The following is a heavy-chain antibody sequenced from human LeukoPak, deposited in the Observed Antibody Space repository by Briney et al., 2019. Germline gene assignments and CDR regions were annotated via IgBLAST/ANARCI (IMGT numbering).Heavy chain of an antibody. J-gene: IGHJ4*02. CDR2: ISGGAVST. CDR3: ARGPILTGYTQFDY. V-gene: IGHV3-23*01. CDR1: GFTFSNYG. Sequence: GGSLRLSCAASGFTFSNYGMSWVRQAPGKGLDWVSAISGGAVSTYYADSVKGRFTISRDNSKNTLYLQMNTLRAEDTALYYCARGPILTGYTQFDYWGQGTLVTVSS. D-gene: IGHD3-9*01.